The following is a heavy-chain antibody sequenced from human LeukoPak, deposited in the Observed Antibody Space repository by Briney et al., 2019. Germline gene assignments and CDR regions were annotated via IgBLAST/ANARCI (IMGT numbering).Heavy chain of an antibody. Sequence: QPRGSLRLSCAASGFTFSSYAMSWVRQAPGKGLEWVSAISGSGGSTYYADSVKGRFTISRDNSKNTLYLQMNSLRAEDTAVYYCAKGEARGAPYYYYGMDVWGQGTTVTVS. CDR1: GFTFSSYA. J-gene: IGHJ6*02. CDR2: ISGSGGST. D-gene: IGHD4/OR15-4a*01. V-gene: IGHV3-23*01. CDR3: AKGEARGAPYYYYGMDV.